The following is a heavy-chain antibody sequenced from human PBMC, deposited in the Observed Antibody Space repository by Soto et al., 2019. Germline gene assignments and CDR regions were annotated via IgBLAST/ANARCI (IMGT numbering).Heavy chain of an antibody. CDR2: IFYSGTT. J-gene: IGHJ5*02. V-gene: IGHV4-31*03. CDR3: TRSVDT. CDR1: GGSISSGGYY. Sequence: QVQLQESGPGLVKPSQTLSLTCTVSGGSISSGGYYWSWIRQHPGKGLEWIGYIFYSGTTYYNPSLKRRVTISVYPSKNQFTRKPSSVTAADTAVYYFTRSVDTWGQGTLVTVSS.